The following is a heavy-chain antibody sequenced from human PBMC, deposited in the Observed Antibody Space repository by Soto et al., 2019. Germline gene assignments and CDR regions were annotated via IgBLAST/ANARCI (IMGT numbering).Heavy chain of an antibody. CDR2: ISSRGSNI. CDR1: GFTFSVYY. V-gene: IGHV3-11*01. J-gene: IGHJ3*02. CDR3: ARDCGGDCYGAFDI. D-gene: IGHD2-21*01. Sequence: QVQLVESGGGMVKPGGSLRLSCAASGFTFSVYYMSWIRQAPGKGLEWVSYISSRGSNIYYADSVEGRFTISRDNAKNSLYLQMNSLRADDTAVYYCARDCGGDCYGAFDIWGQGTMVTVS.